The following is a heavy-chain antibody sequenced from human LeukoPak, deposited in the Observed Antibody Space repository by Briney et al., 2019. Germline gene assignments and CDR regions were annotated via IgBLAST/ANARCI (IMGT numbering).Heavy chain of an antibody. CDR1: GFTFSSYN. CDR3: ARWNGDCSTTSCPYYYGMDV. CDR2: IKNSANFI. D-gene: IGHD2-2*03. Sequence: GRSLRLSCAASGFTFSSYNMNWVRQAPGKGLEWLSSIKNSANFIYYADSVKGRFTISRDNAKNSLYLQMSSLRVEDTAVYYCARWNGDCSTTSCPYYYGMDVWGQGTTVTVSS. V-gene: IGHV3-21*06. J-gene: IGHJ6*02.